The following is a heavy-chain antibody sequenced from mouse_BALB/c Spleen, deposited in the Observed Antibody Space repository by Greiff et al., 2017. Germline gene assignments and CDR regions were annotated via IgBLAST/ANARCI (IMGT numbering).Heavy chain of an antibody. V-gene: IGHV6-3*01. Sequence: EVKVEESGGGLVQPGGSMKLSCVASGFTFSSYWMSWVRQSPEKGLEWVAEIRLKSDNYATHYAESVKGKFTISRDDSKSRLYLQMNSLRAEDTGIYYCTDVHGYAFAYWGQGTLVTVSA. D-gene: IGHD2-2*01. CDR1: GFTFSSYW. J-gene: IGHJ3*01. CDR2: IRLKSDNYAT. CDR3: TDVHGYAFAY.